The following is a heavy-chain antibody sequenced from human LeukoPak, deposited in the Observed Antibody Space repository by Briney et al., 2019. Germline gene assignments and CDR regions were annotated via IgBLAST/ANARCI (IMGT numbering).Heavy chain of an antibody. J-gene: IGHJ6*04. CDR1: GFTVSTNY. V-gene: IGHV3-53*01. Sequence: GGSLRLSCAASGFTVSTNYMSWVRQAPGKGLEWVSVIYTDGSPHYADSVKGRFTISRDNSKNALYLQMNSLRAEDTAVYYCARDREVVPAMAQMDVWGKGTTVTVSS. CDR2: IYTDGSP. D-gene: IGHD2-21*02. CDR3: ARDREVVPAMAQMDV.